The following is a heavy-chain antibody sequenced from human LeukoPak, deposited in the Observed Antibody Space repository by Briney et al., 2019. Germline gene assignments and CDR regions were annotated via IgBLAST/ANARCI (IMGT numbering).Heavy chain of an antibody. CDR1: GFTFSSYS. V-gene: IGHV3-21*06. J-gene: IGHJ4*02. D-gene: IGHD6-6*01. CDR3: AKVLEQLVPDY. Sequence: GGSLRLSCAVSGFTFSSYSMNWVRQAPGKGLEWVSYISSSSSYIYYADSVKGRFTISRDNAKNSLYLQMNSLRAEDTAVYYCAKVLEQLVPDYWGQGTLVTVSS. CDR2: ISSSSSYI.